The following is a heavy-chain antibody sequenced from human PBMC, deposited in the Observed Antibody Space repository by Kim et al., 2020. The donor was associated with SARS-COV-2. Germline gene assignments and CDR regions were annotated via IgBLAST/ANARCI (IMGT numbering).Heavy chain of an antibody. J-gene: IGHJ5*02. CDR2: FDPEDGET. Sequence: ASVKVSCKVSGYTLTELSMHWVRQAPGKGLEWMGGFDPEDGETIYAQKFQGRVTMTEDTSTDTAYMELSSLRSEDTAVYYCATTYLIPSTRDCSGGSCYEYNWFDPWGQGTLVTVSS. CDR3: ATTYLIPSTRDCSGGSCYEYNWFDP. D-gene: IGHD2-15*01. V-gene: IGHV1-24*01. CDR1: GYTLTELS.